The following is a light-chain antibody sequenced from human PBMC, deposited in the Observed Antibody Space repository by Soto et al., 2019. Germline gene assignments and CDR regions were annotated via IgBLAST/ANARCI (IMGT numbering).Light chain of an antibody. V-gene: IGKV3-20*01. CDR3: QVYGIAPWT. CDR1: QSVSTNQ. CDR2: SAT. J-gene: IGKJ1*01. Sequence: EIVLTQSPGALSLSPGETATLSCRASQSVSTNQLAWYQQKRGQAPRLVFHSATTRANAFPARFSGSGSGTDFTLTIYRLEPEDLAVYYCQVYGIAPWTFGRGTKVEMK.